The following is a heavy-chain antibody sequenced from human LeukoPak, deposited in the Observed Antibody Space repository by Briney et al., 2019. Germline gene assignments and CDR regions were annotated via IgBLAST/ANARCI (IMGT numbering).Heavy chain of an antibody. J-gene: IGHJ3*02. CDR3: ARTPLISDAFDI. V-gene: IGHV4-34*01. Sequence: SETLSLTCAVYGGSFSGYYWSWIRQPPGKGLEWIGEINHSGSTNYNPSLKSRVTISVDTSKNQFSLKLSSVTAADTAVYYCARTPLISDAFDIWGQGTMVTVSS. CDR1: GGSFSGYY. CDR2: INHSGST.